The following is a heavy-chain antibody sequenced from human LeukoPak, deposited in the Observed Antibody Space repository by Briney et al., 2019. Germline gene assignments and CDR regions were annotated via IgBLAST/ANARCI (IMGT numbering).Heavy chain of an antibody. CDR2: ISASGRTT. CDR1: GFPFRNYS. Sequence: PGGSLRLSCTTSGFPFRNYSMNWVRQAPGRGLQWVSAISASGRTTKYADPVKGRFTISRDNSRNTLYLHIDSLRPDDTALYFCAKDDAGFREGFDSWGQGTLVIVSS. V-gene: IGHV3-23*01. J-gene: IGHJ4*02. CDR3: AKDDAGFREGFDS. D-gene: IGHD3-10*01.